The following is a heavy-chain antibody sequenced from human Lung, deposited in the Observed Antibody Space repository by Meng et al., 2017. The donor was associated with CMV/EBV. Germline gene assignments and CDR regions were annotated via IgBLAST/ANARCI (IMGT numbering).Heavy chain of an antibody. CDR3: ARARIAALLAFDH. CDR2: MDPNSGNT. D-gene: IGHD6-13*01. CDR1: GYTFSSYD. V-gene: IGHV1-8*03. J-gene: IGHJ4*02. Sequence: NASGYTFSSYDINWVRQATGLGLEWMGWMDPNSGNTGYAQKFQGRVTFTRNTSISTAYMELSSLRSEDTAVYYCARARIAALLAFDHWGQGTLVTVSS.